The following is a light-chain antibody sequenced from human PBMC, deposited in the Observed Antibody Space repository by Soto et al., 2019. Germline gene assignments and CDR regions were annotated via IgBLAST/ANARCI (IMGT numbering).Light chain of an antibody. CDR1: QSIGSW. J-gene: IGKJ4*01. CDR3: QKYNSAPLT. CDR2: AAS. Sequence: DIQMTQSPSTLSAFVGDRVTITCRASQSIGSWLAWYQQKPGKAPNLLIYAASTLQAGVPSRFSGSGSGTDFTLTISSLQPEDVAAYYCQKYNSAPLTFGGGTKVEIK. V-gene: IGKV1-27*01.